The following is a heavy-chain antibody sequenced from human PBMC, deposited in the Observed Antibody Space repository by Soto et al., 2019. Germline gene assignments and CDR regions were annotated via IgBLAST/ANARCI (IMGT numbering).Heavy chain of an antibody. V-gene: IGHV3-11*06. D-gene: IGHD3-22*01. Sequence: GGSLRLSCAASGFTFSDYYMSWIRQAPGKGLEWVSYISSSSSYTNYADSVKGRFTISRDNAKNSLYLQMNSLRAEDTAVYYWARDRTDYDSSGDYFSLDYWGQGTLVTVPS. J-gene: IGHJ4*02. CDR2: ISSSSSYT. CDR3: ARDRTDYDSSGDYFSLDY. CDR1: GFTFSDYY.